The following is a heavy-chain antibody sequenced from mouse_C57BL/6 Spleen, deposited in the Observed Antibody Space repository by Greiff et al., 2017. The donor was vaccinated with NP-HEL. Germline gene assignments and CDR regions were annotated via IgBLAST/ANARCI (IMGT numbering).Heavy chain of an antibody. CDR1: GYTFTSYW. CDR2: IHPNSGST. Sequence: VKLQQPGAELVKPGASVKLSCKASGYTFTSYWMHWVKQRPGQGLEWIGMIHPNSGSTNYNEKFKSKATLTVDKSSSTAYMQLSSLTSEDSAVYYCARGLLTTDYFDYWGQGTTLTVSS. J-gene: IGHJ2*01. D-gene: IGHD1-1*01. V-gene: IGHV1-64*01. CDR3: ARGLLTTDYFDY.